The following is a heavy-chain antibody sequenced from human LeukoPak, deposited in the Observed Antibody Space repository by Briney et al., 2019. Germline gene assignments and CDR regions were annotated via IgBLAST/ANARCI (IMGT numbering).Heavy chain of an antibody. CDR2: ISYDGSNK. CDR1: GFTFSSYA. Sequence: AGGSLRLSCAASGFTFSSYAMHWVRQAPGKGLEWVAVISYDGSNKYYADSVKGRFTISRDNSKNTLYLQMNSLRAEDTAVYYCARGGWLQFNDYFDYWGQGTLVTVSS. D-gene: IGHD5-24*01. J-gene: IGHJ4*02. V-gene: IGHV3-30*01. CDR3: ARGGWLQFNDYFDY.